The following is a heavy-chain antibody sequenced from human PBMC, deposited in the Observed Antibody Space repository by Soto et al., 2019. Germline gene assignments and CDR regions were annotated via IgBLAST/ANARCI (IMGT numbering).Heavy chain of an antibody. V-gene: IGHV3-23*01. Sequence: EVQLLESGGGLVQPGGSLRLSCAASGFTFSTYAMNWVRQAPGNGLEWVSAISGSGGSIHYADSVKGRFTIPRDNSKHTLYLQMNSLRDADTAVYHCVKGYWKGDVWGQGTTVTVSS. D-gene: IGHD1-1*01. CDR3: VKGYWKGDV. J-gene: IGHJ6*02. CDR2: ISGSGGSI. CDR1: GFTFSTYA.